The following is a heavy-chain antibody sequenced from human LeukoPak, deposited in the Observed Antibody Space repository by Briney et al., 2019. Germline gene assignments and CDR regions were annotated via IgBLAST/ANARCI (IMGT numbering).Heavy chain of an antibody. CDR3: AKEGGAAAVAGLFDY. V-gene: IGHV3-23*01. CDR1: GFAFSSYA. Sequence: GGSLRLSCAASGFAFSSYAMSWVRQAPGKGLEWVSAISGSGGSTYYADSVKGRFTISRDNSKNTVYLQVNSLRAKDTAVYYCAKEGGAAAVAGLFDYWGQGTLVTVSS. CDR2: ISGSGGST. D-gene: IGHD6-19*01. J-gene: IGHJ4*02.